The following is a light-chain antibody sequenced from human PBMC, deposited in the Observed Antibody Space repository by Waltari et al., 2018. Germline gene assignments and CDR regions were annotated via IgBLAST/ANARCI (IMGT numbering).Light chain of an antibody. CDR1: QSVSSP. V-gene: IGKV3-11*01. CDR2: SAS. CDR3: QQRSNWSLT. Sequence: EIVLTQSPATLSLSPGERATLSCRASQSVSSPLAWYQQKPGQAPRLLIYSASNRATGIPARFSGSGSGTDFTLTISNLEPEDFAVYYCQQRSNWSLTFGGGTKVEIK. J-gene: IGKJ4*01.